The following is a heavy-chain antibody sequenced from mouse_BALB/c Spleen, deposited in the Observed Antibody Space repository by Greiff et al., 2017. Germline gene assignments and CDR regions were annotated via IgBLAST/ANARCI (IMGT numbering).Heavy chain of an antibody. V-gene: IGHV1-5*01. Sequence: VQLQQSGTVLARPGASVKMSCKASGYSFTSYWMHWVKQRPGQGLEWIGAIYPGNSDTSYNQKFKGKAKLTAVTSASTAYMELSSLTNEDSAVYYCTRGEVVHAMDYWGQGTSVTVSS. D-gene: IGHD1-1*01. CDR1: GYSFTSYW. J-gene: IGHJ4*01. CDR2: IYPGNSDT. CDR3: TRGEVVHAMDY.